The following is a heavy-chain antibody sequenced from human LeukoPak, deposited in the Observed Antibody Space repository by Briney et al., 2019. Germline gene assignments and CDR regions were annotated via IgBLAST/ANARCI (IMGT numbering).Heavy chain of an antibody. CDR2: ISGSGGST. D-gene: IGHD1-26*01. V-gene: IGHV3-23*01. J-gene: IGHJ4*02. Sequence: TGGTLRLSCAASGFTFSSYGMSWVRQAPGKGLEWVSAISGSGGSTYYADSVKGRFTISRDNSKNTLYLQMNSLRAEDTAVYYCASRSTSGSYGDYWGRGTLVTVSS. CDR3: ASRSTSGSYGDY. CDR1: GFTFSSYG.